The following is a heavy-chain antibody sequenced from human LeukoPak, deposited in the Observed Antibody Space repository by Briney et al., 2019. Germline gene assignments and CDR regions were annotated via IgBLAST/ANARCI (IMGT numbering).Heavy chain of an antibody. Sequence: SETLSLTCSVSGYSISSGYYWGWIRQPPGKGLEWIGSIYHSGSTYYNPSLKSRVTISVDTSKNQFSLKLSSVTAADTAVYYCARRKEGRDYYGSGSYYQGNWFDPWGQGTLVTVSS. J-gene: IGHJ5*02. V-gene: IGHV4-38-2*02. D-gene: IGHD3-10*01. CDR1: GYSISSGYY. CDR3: ARRKEGRDYYGSGSYYQGNWFDP. CDR2: IYHSGST.